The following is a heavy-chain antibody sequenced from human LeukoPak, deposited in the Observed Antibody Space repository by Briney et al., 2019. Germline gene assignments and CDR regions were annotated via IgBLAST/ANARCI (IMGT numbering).Heavy chain of an antibody. CDR3: ARRYSGYGNAFDI. Sequence: SETLTLTCNVSGGSISRYYWSWLRRPPGKGLEWIGYIYSSGSTNYSPSLKSRVTISVDTSKNKFSLKLYSVTAADTAMYYCARRYSGYGNAFDIWGQGTMVTVSS. CDR2: IYSSGST. D-gene: IGHD5-12*01. CDR1: GGSISRYY. V-gene: IGHV4-59*12. J-gene: IGHJ3*02.